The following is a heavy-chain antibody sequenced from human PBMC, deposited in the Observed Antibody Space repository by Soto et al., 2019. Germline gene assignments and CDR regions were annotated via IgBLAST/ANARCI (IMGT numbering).Heavy chain of an antibody. J-gene: IGHJ4*02. CDR2: IKSKTDGGTT. CDR1: GFTFSNAW. CDR3: TTDRTGYYDSSGYHPIGY. Sequence: PGGSLRLSCAASGFTFSNAWMSSVRQAPGKGLEWVGRIKSKTDGGTTDYAAPVKGRFTISRDDSKNTLYLQMNSLKTEDTAVYYCTTDRTGYYDSSGYHPIGYWGQGTLVTVSS. V-gene: IGHV3-15*01. D-gene: IGHD3-22*01.